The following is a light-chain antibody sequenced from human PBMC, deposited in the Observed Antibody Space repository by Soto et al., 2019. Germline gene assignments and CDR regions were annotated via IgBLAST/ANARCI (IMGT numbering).Light chain of an antibody. CDR3: ASWDDSLNGPV. CDR2: TNT. J-gene: IGLJ1*01. Sequence: QSVLTQPPSASGTPGQRGTISFSGSGSNVGGNPVNWYQHVPTTAPKLLIYTNTQRPSGVPDRFSGSKSGTSASLAISGLQSEDEADYYCASWDDSLNGPVFGTGTKVTVL. V-gene: IGLV1-44*01. CDR1: GSNVGGNP.